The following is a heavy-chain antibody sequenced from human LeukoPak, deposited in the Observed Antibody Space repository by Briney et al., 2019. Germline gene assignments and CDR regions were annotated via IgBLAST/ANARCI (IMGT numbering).Heavy chain of an antibody. CDR2: ISVSGGST. CDR3: TKDRGLRESPFDY. D-gene: IGHD3-10*01. J-gene: IGHJ4*02. V-gene: IGHV3-23*01. CDR1: GFXFSTYA. Sequence: GGSLRLSCTASGFXFSTYAMSWVRQAPGKGLKWVSGISVSGGSTKYADSMKGRFTISRDNSKNTLYLQMNTLRAEDTAVYYCTKDRGLRESPFDYWGQGTLVTVSS.